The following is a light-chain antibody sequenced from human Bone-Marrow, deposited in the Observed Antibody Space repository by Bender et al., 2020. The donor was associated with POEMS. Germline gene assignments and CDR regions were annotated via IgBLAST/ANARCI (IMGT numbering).Light chain of an antibody. CDR2: AVS. V-gene: IGLV2-14*01. CDR3: SSDTTSSDYDG. CDR1: SSDVGRFNY. J-gene: IGLJ1*01. Sequence: QSALTQPASVSGSPGQSVTISCTGTSSDVGRFNYVSWYQQYPGKVPKLIIYAVSQRPSGVSNRFSGSKSGNTASLTISEVQADDEADYYCSSDTTSSDYDGFGTETKVTVL.